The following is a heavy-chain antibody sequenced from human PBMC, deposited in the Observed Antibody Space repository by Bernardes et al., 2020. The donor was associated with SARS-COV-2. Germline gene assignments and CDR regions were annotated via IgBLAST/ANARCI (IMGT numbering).Heavy chain of an antibody. Sequence: GGSLRLSCAVSGFTVRINYWSWVRQAPGKRLEWVSVIYDDGRTYYADSVKGRFTISRDNSKNTLYLQMNSLRAEDTAVYYCARFYGPGSYFFDYWGQGTLVTVSS. D-gene: IGHD3-10*01. CDR1: GFTVRINY. J-gene: IGHJ4*02. V-gene: IGHV3-53*01. CDR3: ARFYGPGSYFFDY. CDR2: IYDDGRT.